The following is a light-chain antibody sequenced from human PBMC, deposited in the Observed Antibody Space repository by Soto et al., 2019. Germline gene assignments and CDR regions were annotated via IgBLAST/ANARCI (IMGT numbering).Light chain of an antibody. J-gene: IGKJ1*01. CDR3: QQYNSYRT. CDR2: KAS. CDR1: QSISSW. V-gene: IGKV1-5*03. Sequence: SQSISSWLAWYQQKPGKAPKLLIYKASSLESGVPSRFSGSGSGTEFTLTISSLQPDDFATYYCQQYNSYRTFGQGTKVDIK.